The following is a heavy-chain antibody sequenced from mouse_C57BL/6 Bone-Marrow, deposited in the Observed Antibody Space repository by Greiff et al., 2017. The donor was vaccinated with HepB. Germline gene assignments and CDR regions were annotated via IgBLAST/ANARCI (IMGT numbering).Heavy chain of an antibody. CDR1: GYAFSSSW. Sequence: VQRVESGPELVKPGASVKISCKASGYAFSSSWMNWVKQRPGKGLEWIGRIYPGDGDTNYNGKFKGKATLTADKSSSTAYMQLSSLTSEDSAVYFCARSDSWFAYWGQGTLVTVSA. V-gene: IGHV1-82*01. CDR3: ARSDSWFAY. J-gene: IGHJ3*01. CDR2: IYPGDGDT.